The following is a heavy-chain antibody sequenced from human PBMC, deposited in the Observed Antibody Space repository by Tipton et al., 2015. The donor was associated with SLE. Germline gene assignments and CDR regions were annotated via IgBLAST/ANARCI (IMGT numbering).Heavy chain of an antibody. CDR3: TRYQFGMDYYYYMDV. Sequence: SLRLSCTASGFTFGDYAMSWVRQAPGKGLEWVGFIRSKAYGGTTEYAASVKGRFTISRDDSKSIACLQMNSLKTEDTAVDYCTRYQFGMDYYYYMDVWGKGTTVTVSS. V-gene: IGHV3-49*04. CDR1: GFTFGDYA. CDR2: IRSKAYGGTT. J-gene: IGHJ6*03. D-gene: IGHD3-10*01.